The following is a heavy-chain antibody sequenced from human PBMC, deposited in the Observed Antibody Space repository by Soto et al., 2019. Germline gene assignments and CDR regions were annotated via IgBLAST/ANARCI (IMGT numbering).Heavy chain of an antibody. J-gene: IGHJ4*02. CDR2: IYYSGST. CDR1: GGSISSYY. D-gene: IGHD6-13*01. V-gene: IGHV4-59*01. CDR3: ARAYSSSWYVDY. Sequence: QVQLQESGPGLVKPSETLSLTCTVSGGSISSYYWSWIRQPPGKGLEWIGYIYYSGSTNYNPSLKSRVTISVDTSKNQFSLKLSSVIAADTAVYYCARAYSSSWYVDYWGQGTLVTVSS.